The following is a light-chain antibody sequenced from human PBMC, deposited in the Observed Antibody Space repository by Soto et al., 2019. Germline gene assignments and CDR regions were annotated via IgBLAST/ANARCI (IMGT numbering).Light chain of an antibody. CDR1: QDIKNY. CDR2: DAS. CDR3: QHYDSVPCT. V-gene: IGKV1-33*01. Sequence: DIQLTQSPSSLSASVGDRVTITCQASQDIKNYLIWYQQKAGEAPNLLIYDASTLGTGVSSRFSGSGSGTEFSLTITNLQPEDIATYYCQHYDSVPCTFGQGTRLEF. J-gene: IGKJ2*02.